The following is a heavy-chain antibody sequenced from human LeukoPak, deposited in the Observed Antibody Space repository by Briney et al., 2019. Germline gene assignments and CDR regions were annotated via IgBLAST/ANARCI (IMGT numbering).Heavy chain of an antibody. D-gene: IGHD1-26*01. CDR2: IFSSGST. CDR1: GASFSSSEYY. Sequence: SETLSLTCTVSGASFSSSEYYWAWIRQPPGRGLEWIGSIFSSGSTYYNPSLQSRVTISVDTSKNQFSLKLNSVTAADTAVYYCARQHSTTYYVVGYFDSWGQGTLVTVSS. V-gene: IGHV4-39*01. J-gene: IGHJ4*02. CDR3: ARQHSTTYYVVGYFDS.